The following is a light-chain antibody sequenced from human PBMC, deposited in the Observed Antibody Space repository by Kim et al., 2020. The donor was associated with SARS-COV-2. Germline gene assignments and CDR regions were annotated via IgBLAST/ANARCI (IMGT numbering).Light chain of an antibody. CDR1: QSVSSNK. CDR3: QQYGSAPFT. Sequence: LSPGESTILSCRDSQSVSSNKLTWYQQKSGQAPRLLIYGASSRATGIPDRFSGSGSGTDFTLTISRLEPEDFAVYYCQQYGSAPFTFGQGTKLEI. V-gene: IGKV3-20*01. CDR2: GAS. J-gene: IGKJ2*01.